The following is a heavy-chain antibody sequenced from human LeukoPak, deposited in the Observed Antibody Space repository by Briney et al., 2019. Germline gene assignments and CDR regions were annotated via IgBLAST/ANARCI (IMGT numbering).Heavy chain of an antibody. CDR3: TTVAAAGVY. J-gene: IGHJ4*02. CDR2: IKSKTDGETA. D-gene: IGHD6-13*01. CDR1: GFTFSSCA. Sequence: GGSLRLSCAASGFTFSSCAMTWVRQAPGKGLEWVGRIKSKTDGETADYAAPVKGRFTISRDDSKSTLYLQMNSLKIEDTAVYYCTTVAAAGVYWGQGTLVTVSS. V-gene: IGHV3-15*01.